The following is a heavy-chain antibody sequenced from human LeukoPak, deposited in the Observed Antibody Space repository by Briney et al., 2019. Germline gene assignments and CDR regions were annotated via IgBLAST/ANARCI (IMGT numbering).Heavy chain of an antibody. CDR1: GGSISSSSYY. V-gene: IGHV4-39*01. J-gene: IGHJ4*02. Sequence: SETLSLTCTVSGGSISSSSYYWGWIRQPPGKGLEWIGSIYYSGSTYYNPSLKSRVTISVDTSKNQFSLKLSSVTAADTAVYYCARHAFNLGYCSGGSCYSVRPFDYWGQGTLVTVSS. CDR2: IYYSGST. CDR3: ARHAFNLGYCSGGSCYSVRPFDY. D-gene: IGHD2-15*01.